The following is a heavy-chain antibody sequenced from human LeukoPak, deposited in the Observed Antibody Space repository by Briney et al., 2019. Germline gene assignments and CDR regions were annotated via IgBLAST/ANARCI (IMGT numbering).Heavy chain of an antibody. J-gene: IGHJ5*02. D-gene: IGHD3-3*01. CDR3: ARDHYDFWSGSQGDNWFDP. CDR2: IIPIFGTA. V-gene: IGHV1-69*01. Sequence: GASVKVSCKASGGTFSSYAISWVRQAPGQGLEWMGGIIPIFGTANYAQKFQGRVTITADESTSTAYMELSSLRSEDTAVYHCARDHYDFWSGSQGDNWFDPWGQGTLVTVSS. CDR1: GGTFSSYA.